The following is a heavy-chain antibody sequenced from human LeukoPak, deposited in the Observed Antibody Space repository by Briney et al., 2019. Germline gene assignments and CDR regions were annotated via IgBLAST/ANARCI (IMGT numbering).Heavy chain of an antibody. CDR3: ARDGDGCSGGSCYSRGWFDP. V-gene: IGHV1-18*01. CDR2: ISAYNGNT. Sequence: ASVKVSCKASGYTFTSYGISWVRQAPGQGLEWMGWISAYNGNTNYAQKLQGRVTMTTDTSTSTAYMELRSLRSDDTAVYYCARDGDGCSGGSCYSRGWFDPWGQGTLVTVSS. D-gene: IGHD2-15*01. CDR1: GYTFTSYG. J-gene: IGHJ5*02.